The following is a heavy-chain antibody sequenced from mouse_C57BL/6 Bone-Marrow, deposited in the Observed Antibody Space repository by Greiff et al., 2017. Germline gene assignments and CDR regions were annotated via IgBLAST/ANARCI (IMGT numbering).Heavy chain of an antibody. CDR3: ARECQAQAKELAY. CDR2: IYPGSGST. J-gene: IGHJ3*01. Sequence: VQLQQPGAELVKPGASVKMSCKASGYTFTSYWITWVKQRPGQGLEWIGDIYPGSGSTNYNEKFKSKATLTVDKSSSTAYMQLSSLTSEDSAVYYCARECQAQAKELAYWGQGTLVTVSA. V-gene: IGHV1-55*01. D-gene: IGHD3-2*02. CDR1: GYTFTSYW.